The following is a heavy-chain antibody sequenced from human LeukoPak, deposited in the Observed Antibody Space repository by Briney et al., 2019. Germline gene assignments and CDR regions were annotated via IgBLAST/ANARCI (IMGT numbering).Heavy chain of an antibody. CDR3: ARVAVYSGYDY. CDR1: GYTFTGYY. D-gene: IGHD5-12*01. Sequence: GASVKVSCKASGYTFTGYYMHWVRRAPGQGREWMGWINPNSGGTNYAQKFQGRVTMTRDTSSSTAYMELSRLRSDDTAVYYCARVAVYSGYDYWGQGTLLTVSS. V-gene: IGHV1-2*02. J-gene: IGHJ4*02. CDR2: INPNSGGT.